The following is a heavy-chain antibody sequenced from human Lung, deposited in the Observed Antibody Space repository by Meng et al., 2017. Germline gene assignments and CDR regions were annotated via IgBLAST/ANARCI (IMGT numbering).Heavy chain of an antibody. J-gene: IGHJ4*02. CDR3: ARVPTTMAHDFDY. CDR1: GGSFSDYY. V-gene: IGHV4-34*01. Sequence: QVQPQQWVAQLLQPSETLSHTCVVSGGSFSDYYLSWTLPPPAKGLKWIGQIPHSGTTNYNPSPESRATISIDPSQNNLSLKLSTVTAADSAVYYCARVPTTMAHDFDYWGQGTLVTVSS. CDR2: IPHSGTT. D-gene: IGHD4-11*01.